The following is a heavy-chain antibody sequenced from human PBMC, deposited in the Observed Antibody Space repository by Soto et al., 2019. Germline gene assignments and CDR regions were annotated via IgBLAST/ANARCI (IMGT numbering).Heavy chain of an antibody. CDR1: GFTFSSYS. CDR2: ISSSSSTI. J-gene: IGHJ4*02. Sequence: GGSLRLSCAASGFTFSSYSMNWVRQAPGKGLEWVSYISSSSSTIYYADSVKGRFTISRDNAKNSLYLQMNSLRDGDTAVYYYAKDRGGYDRQYYFDYWGQGTLVTVSS. V-gene: IGHV3-48*02. D-gene: IGHD5-12*01. CDR3: AKDRGGYDRQYYFDY.